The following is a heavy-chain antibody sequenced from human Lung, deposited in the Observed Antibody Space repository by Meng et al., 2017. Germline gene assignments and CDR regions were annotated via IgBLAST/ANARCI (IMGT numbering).Heavy chain of an antibody. CDR2: INAYNGDT. CDR3: ARVEVGITSGDY. Sequence: QAQLVQSGGEVKTSGASVKVSCKASGYTFTNYGITWVRQAPGQGLEWMGWINAYNGDTNYAQTLQGRVTMTTDTSTSTAYMELRSLRSDDTAVYYCARVEVGITSGDYWGQGTLVTVSS. V-gene: IGHV1-18*01. J-gene: IGHJ4*02. D-gene: IGHD2-21*01. CDR1: GYTFTNYG.